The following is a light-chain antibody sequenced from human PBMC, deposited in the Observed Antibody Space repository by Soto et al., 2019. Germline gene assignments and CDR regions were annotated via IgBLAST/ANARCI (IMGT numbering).Light chain of an antibody. V-gene: IGKV3D-20*02. CDR2: GAS. Sequence: TPGERATLSCRASQSVSNNIYLAWYQQKPGQAPRLLIYGASSRATGIPNRFSGSGSGTDFTLTISSLQPEDFATYYCQESYKDPITIGLGTPPE. J-gene: IGKJ5*01. CDR1: QSVSNNIY. CDR3: QESYKDPIT.